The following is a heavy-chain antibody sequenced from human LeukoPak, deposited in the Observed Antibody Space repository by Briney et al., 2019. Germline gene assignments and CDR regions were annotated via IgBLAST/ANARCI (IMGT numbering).Heavy chain of an antibody. Sequence: SETLSLTCTVSGGSIISYYWSWIRQPPGKGLEWIGYIYYSGSTNYNPSLKSRVTISVDTSKNQLSLKVTSVTAADTAVYYCARGGYSSSRQKPTEYFQHWGQGTLVTVSS. CDR2: IYYSGST. J-gene: IGHJ1*01. CDR1: GGSIISYY. CDR3: ARGGYSSSRQKPTEYFQH. D-gene: IGHD6-13*01. V-gene: IGHV4-59*01.